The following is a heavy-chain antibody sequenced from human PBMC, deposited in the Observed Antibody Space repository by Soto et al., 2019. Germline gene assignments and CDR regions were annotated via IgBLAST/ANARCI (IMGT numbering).Heavy chain of an antibody. CDR3: ARESGWELPRGYYYYGMDV. Sequence: QVQLVQSGAEVKKPGSSVKVSGKASGGTFSSYANSWVRQAPGQGLEWMGGMIPIFGTANYAQKFQGRVTITADKSTSTAYMELSSLRSEDTAVYYCARESGWELPRGYYYYGMDVWGQGTTVTVSS. V-gene: IGHV1-69*06. D-gene: IGHD1-26*01. CDR1: GGTFSSYA. CDR2: MIPIFGTA. J-gene: IGHJ6*02.